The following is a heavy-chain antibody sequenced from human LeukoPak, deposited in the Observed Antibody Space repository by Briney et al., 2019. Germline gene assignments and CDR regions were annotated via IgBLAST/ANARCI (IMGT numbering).Heavy chain of an antibody. CDR2: INRDGSTT. V-gene: IGHV3-74*01. Sequence: GGSLTLSCAAYGCTFSSYWRHWVRQAPGKGLVWVSRINRDGSTTSYADSVKGRFTISRDNAKNTLYLQMNSLRAEDTAVYFCARDEGYYFDYWGQGALVTVSS. CDR3: ARDEGYYFDY. CDR1: GCTFSSYW. J-gene: IGHJ4*02.